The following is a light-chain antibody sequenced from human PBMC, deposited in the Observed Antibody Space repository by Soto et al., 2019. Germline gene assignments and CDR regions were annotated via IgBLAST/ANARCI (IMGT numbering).Light chain of an antibody. J-gene: IGKJ4*01. Sequence: DIQMTQSPSSLSASVGDRVTITCLASQDITNYLNWFQHKPGKAPELLICDASNLETGVPSRFSGRGSGTHFTFTISSLQPEDIATYYCQQYDTFPLTFDG. CDR3: QQYDTFPLT. CDR2: DAS. CDR1: QDITNY. V-gene: IGKV1-33*01.